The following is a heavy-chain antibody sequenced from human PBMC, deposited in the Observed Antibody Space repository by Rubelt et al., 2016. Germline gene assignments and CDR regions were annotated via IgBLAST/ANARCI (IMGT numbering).Heavy chain of an antibody. J-gene: IGHJ4*02. CDR3: ATVGLRGDYCDY. V-gene: IGHV1-24*01. CDR2: FDPEDGEK. CDR1: GYTLTELS. Sequence: QVQLVQSGAEVKKPGASVKVSCKVSGYTLTELSMHWVRQAPGNGLEWMGGFDPEDGEKIFSQKFQGRVTMTEDTSTDTAYMELSSLRSEDTAVYYCATVGLRGDYCDYWGQGTLVTVSS. D-gene: IGHD5/OR15-5a*01.